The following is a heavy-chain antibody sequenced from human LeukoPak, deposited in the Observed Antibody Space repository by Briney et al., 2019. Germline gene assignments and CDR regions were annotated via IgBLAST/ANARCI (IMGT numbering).Heavy chain of an antibody. CDR2: IFGSGGSA. J-gene: IGHJ4*02. CDR1: GFTFSSYA. V-gene: IGHV3-23*01. Sequence: GGSLRLSCTASGFTFSSYAMYWVRQAPGKGLEWVSGIFGSGGSAHYADSVKGRFTISRDNSQNTVYLQMNSLRAEDTAVYYCGKTTTGYSSGRNPAWPIDYWGQGTLVTVSS. D-gene: IGHD6-19*01. CDR3: GKTTTGYSSGRNPAWPIDY.